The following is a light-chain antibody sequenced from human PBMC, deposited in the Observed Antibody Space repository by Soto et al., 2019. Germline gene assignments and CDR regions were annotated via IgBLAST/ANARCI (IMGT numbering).Light chain of an antibody. Sequence: DIVMTQSPLSLPVTPGEPASISCRSSQSLRHGNGYNYLDWYLQKPGQSPQLLIYLGSNRASGVPDRFSGSGAGTDFTMKISRVEAEDVGVYYCMQALQTPPTCGQGTRLEIK. CDR1: QSLRHGNGYNY. CDR2: LGS. V-gene: IGKV2-28*01. CDR3: MQALQTPPT. J-gene: IGKJ5*01.